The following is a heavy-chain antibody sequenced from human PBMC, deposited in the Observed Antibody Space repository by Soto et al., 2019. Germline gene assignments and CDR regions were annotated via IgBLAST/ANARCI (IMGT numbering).Heavy chain of an antibody. J-gene: IGHJ5*02. CDR2: ISGSGGST. Sequence: EVQLLESGGGLVQPGGSLRLSCAASGFTFSSYAMSWVRQAPGKGLEWVSAISGSGGSTYYAASVKGRFTISRDNSKNTLYLQMNSLRAEDTAVYYCAKDPLQGAAAWWTCQNWFDPWGQGTLVTVSS. V-gene: IGHV3-23*01. CDR1: GFTFSSYA. D-gene: IGHD6-13*01. CDR3: AKDPLQGAAAWWTCQNWFDP.